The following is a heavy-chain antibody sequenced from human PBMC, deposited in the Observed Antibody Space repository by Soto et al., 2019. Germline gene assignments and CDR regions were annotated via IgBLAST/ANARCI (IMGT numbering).Heavy chain of an antibody. Sequence: SETLSLTCTVSGGSISSYCWSWIRQPPGKGLEWIGYIYYSGSTNYNPSLKSRVTISVDTSKNQFSLKLSSVTAADTAVYYCAREVGRSYGYGGFDYWGQGTLVTVSS. CDR1: GGSISSYC. CDR3: AREVGRSYGYGGFDY. D-gene: IGHD5-18*01. CDR2: IYYSGST. V-gene: IGHV4-59*01. J-gene: IGHJ4*02.